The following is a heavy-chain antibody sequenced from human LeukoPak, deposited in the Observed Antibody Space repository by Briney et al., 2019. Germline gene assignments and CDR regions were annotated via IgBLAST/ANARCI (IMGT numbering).Heavy chain of an antibody. J-gene: IGHJ4*02. D-gene: IGHD6-13*01. CDR1: GFTFSSYW. V-gene: IGHV3-7*01. CDR2: IKQDGSEK. Sequence: GGSLRLSCAASGFTFSSYWMNWVRQAPGKGLEWVANIKQDGSEKYYVNSVKGRFTISRDNAKNSLYLQMNSLRAEDTAVYYCARVRGGLSSSWHGSDYWGQGTLVTVSS. CDR3: ARVRGGLSSSWHGSDY.